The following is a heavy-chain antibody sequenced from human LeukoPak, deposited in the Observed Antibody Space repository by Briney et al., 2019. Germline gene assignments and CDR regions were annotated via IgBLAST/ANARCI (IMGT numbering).Heavy chain of an antibody. CDR2: ISHDSSHK. J-gene: IGHJ4*02. Sequence: GGSLRLSCAASGFTFSSYAMHWVRQAPGKGLEWVAVISHDSSHKYYADSVKGRFTISRDNSKNTLYLQMSSLRPEDTAVYCCAKDLPAAYFDYWGQGTLVTVSS. CDR3: AKDLPAAYFDY. D-gene: IGHD2-2*01. CDR1: GFTFSSYA. V-gene: IGHV3-30-3*01.